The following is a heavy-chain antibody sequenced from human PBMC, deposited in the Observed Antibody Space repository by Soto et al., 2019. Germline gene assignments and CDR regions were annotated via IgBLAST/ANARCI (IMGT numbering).Heavy chain of an antibody. CDR1: GGTFSSYT. CDR2: IIPILGIA. Sequence: QVQLVQSGAEVKKPGSSVQVSCKASGGTFSSYTISWVRQAPGQGLEWMGRIIPILGIANYAQKFQGRVTITADKFTSTVYMEASRLRSEDTAVYYCARDGGGGSCCSQHGYYYYYMDVWGKGTTVTVSS. V-gene: IGHV1-69*08. D-gene: IGHD2-15*01. J-gene: IGHJ6*03. CDR3: ARDGGGGSCCSQHGYYYYYMDV.